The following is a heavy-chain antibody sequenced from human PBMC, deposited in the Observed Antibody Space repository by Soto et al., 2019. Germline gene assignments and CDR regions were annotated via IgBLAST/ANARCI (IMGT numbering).Heavy chain of an antibody. J-gene: IGHJ6*02. CDR1: GGSVSSRTYY. CDR3: ASVPYYDFWSGSRSPSYYYYGIDV. D-gene: IGHD3-3*01. V-gene: IGHV4-39*01. CDR2: IDYSGST. Sequence: SETLSLTCTVSGGSVSSRTYYWAWIRQSPGKGLEWIGNIDYSGSTYDNPSLKSRVIMSVDTSRNQFSLKLSSVTAADTAVYYCASVPYYDFWSGSRSPSYYYYGIDVWGQGTTVTVSS.